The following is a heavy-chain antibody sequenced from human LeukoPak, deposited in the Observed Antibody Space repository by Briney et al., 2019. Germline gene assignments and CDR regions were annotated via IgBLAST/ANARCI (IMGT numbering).Heavy chain of an antibody. V-gene: IGHV3-23*01. CDR2: ISGGGETT. Sequence: PGGSLRLSCAASGFTFNNYAMNWGRQAPGKGLEWVSSISGGGETTYYADPAKGRFTISRDNSQNTLYLQMNSLRAEDTAVYYCARDYADYVGYFFFDYWGQGTLVTVSS. J-gene: IGHJ4*02. D-gene: IGHD4-17*01. CDR1: GFTFNNYA. CDR3: ARDYADYVGYFFFDY.